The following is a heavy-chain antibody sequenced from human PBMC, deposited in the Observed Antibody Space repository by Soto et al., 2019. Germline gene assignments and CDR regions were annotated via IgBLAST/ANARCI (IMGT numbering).Heavy chain of an antibody. Sequence: ASVKVSCKASGYTFTSYGISWVRQAPGQGLEWMGWISAYNGNTNYAQKLQGRVTMTTDTSTSTAYMELRSLRSDDTAVYYCARDQPGYSSGWSVSYYYYYYGMDVWGQGTTVTVSS. CDR1: GYTFTSYG. J-gene: IGHJ6*02. CDR3: ARDQPGYSSGWSVSYYYYYYGMDV. D-gene: IGHD6-19*01. V-gene: IGHV1-18*01. CDR2: ISAYNGNT.